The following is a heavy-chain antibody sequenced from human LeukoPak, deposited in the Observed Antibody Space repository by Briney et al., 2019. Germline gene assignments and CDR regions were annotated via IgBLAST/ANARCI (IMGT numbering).Heavy chain of an antibody. CDR1: GFTFSSYA. D-gene: IGHD6-19*01. J-gene: IGHJ4*02. Sequence: GGSLRLSCAASGFTFSSYAMHWVRQAPGKGLEWVAVISYDGSNKYYADSVKGRFTISRDNSKNTLYLQMNGLRAEDTAVYYCAKPSYPIAVAGYYFDYWGQGTLVTVSS. CDR3: AKPSYPIAVAGYYFDY. V-gene: IGHV3-30*04. CDR2: ISYDGSNK.